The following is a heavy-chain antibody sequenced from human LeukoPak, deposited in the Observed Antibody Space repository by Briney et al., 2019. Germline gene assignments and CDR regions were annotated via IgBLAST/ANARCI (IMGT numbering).Heavy chain of an antibody. CDR1: GFTLQDYG. CDR3: ARSSSSGWYALDY. V-gene: IGHV3-20*04. J-gene: IGHJ4*02. Sequence: GGSLRLSCAASGFTLQDYGLSWVRQAPGKGLEWVSGINWNGSNTTYADSVRGRFTISRDNAKNSLYLQLNSLRAEDTALCYCARSSSSGWYALDYWGQGTLVTVSS. D-gene: IGHD6-19*01. CDR2: INWNGSNT.